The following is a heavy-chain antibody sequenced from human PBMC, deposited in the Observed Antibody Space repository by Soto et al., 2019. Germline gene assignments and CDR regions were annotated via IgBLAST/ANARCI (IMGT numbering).Heavy chain of an antibody. V-gene: IGHV2-70*01. CDR2: IDWDDGK. CDR3: ARITQGDYFWFDP. D-gene: IGHD4-17*01. CDR1: GFSLTTSGMC. Sequence: SGPTLVNPTQTLTLTCSFSGFSLTTSGMCVGWIRQPPGKALEWLALIDWDDGKFYSPSLETRLTISKDTSKNQVVLTMTNMDPVDTATYFCARITQGDYFWFDPWGPGTLVTVSS. J-gene: IGHJ5*02.